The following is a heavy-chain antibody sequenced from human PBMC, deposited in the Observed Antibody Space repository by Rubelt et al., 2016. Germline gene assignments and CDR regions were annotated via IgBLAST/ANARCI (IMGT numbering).Heavy chain of an antibody. V-gene: IGHV4-59*04. Sequence: QVQLQESGPGLVKPSETLSLTCTVSGGSISSYYWSWIRQPPGKGLEWIGSIYHSGSTYYNPSLKSRVTISVDTSKNQFSLKLSSVTAADTAVYYCALFPTGYLFFDYWGQGTLVTVSS. D-gene: IGHD3-9*01. J-gene: IGHJ4*02. CDR2: IYHSGST. CDR3: ALFPTGYLFFDY. CDR1: GGSISSYY.